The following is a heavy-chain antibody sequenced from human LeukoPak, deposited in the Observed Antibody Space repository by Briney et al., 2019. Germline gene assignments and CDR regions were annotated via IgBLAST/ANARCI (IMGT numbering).Heavy chain of an antibody. V-gene: IGHV3-53*01. CDR3: ARERDYGDTWYFDY. Sequence: PGGSLRLSCTASGFTVSSNYMSWVRQAPGKGLEWVSVIYSGGSTYYADSVKGRFTISRDNSKNTLYLQMNSLRAEDTAVYYCARERDYGDTWYFDYWGQGTLVTVSS. D-gene: IGHD4-17*01. J-gene: IGHJ4*02. CDR1: GFTVSSNY. CDR2: IYSGGST.